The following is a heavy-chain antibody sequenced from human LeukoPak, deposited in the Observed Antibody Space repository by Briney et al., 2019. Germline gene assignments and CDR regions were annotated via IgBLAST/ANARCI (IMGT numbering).Heavy chain of an antibody. CDR1: GGSISGSDYY. D-gene: IGHD5-18*01. CDR2: IYYSGST. Sequence: PSETLSLTCTVSGGSISGSDYYWTWIRQPPGKGLEWIGSIYYSGSTYYNPSLKSRVTISVDTSKNQFSLKLSSVTAADTAVYYCARHQSDTAMVWGFDPWGQGTLVTVSS. CDR3: ARHQSDTAMVWGFDP. J-gene: IGHJ5*02. V-gene: IGHV4-39*01.